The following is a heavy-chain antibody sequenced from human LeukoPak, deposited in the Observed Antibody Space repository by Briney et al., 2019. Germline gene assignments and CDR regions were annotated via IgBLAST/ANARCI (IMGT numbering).Heavy chain of an antibody. Sequence: SETLSLTCTVSGGSISSSSYYWGWIRQPPGKGLEWIGSIYYSGSTYYNPSLKSRVTISVDTSKNQFSLKLTSVTAADTAVYYCARLYYDIYYWGQGNLVTVSS. D-gene: IGHD3-9*01. CDR3: ARLYYDIYY. CDR2: IYYSGST. J-gene: IGHJ4*02. CDR1: GGSISSSSYY. V-gene: IGHV4-39*01.